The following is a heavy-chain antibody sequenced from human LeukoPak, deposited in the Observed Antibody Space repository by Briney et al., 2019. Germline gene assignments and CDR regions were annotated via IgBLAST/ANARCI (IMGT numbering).Heavy chain of an antibody. J-gene: IGHJ6*03. D-gene: IGHD2-2*01. Sequence: SETLSLTCTVSGGSISSYYWSWIRQPAGKGLEWIGRIYTSGSTNYNPSLKSRVTMSVDTSKNQFSLKLSSVTAADTAVYYCARERILVVPAAILYYMDVWGKGTAVTVSS. CDR2: IYTSGST. CDR3: ARERILVVPAAILYYMDV. CDR1: GGSISSYY. V-gene: IGHV4-4*07.